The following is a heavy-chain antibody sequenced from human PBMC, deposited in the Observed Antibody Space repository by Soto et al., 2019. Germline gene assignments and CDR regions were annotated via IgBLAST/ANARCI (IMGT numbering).Heavy chain of an antibody. Sequence: QVQLVQSGAEVKKPGASVKVSGKASGYTFASSGMSWVRQAPGQGLEGMGWISAHTGSSEYAQMFQGRVTMTTDRSTSTAYMELRRLRADDTGVDYSAIALCYQGSDSSCYSWGAVDVWGAGTPVTVSS. CDR3: AIALCYQGSDSSCYSWGAVDV. CDR1: GYTFASSG. V-gene: IGHV1-18*01. CDR2: ISAHTGSS. D-gene: IGHD3-22*01. J-gene: IGHJ3*01.